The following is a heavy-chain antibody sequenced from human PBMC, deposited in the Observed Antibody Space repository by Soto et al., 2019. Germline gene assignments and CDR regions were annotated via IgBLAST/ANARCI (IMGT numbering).Heavy chain of an antibody. Sequence: GGSLRLSCVASGFTVSSNYMTWVRQAPGKGLERVSVIDSGASTYYADSVKGRFTISRDNSKSTLYLQMNSLRAEDTALYYCAKGRSYYYYYGVDVWGQGTTVTVSS. J-gene: IGHJ6*02. CDR3: AKGRSYYYYYGVDV. V-gene: IGHV3-53*01. CDR2: IDSGAST. CDR1: GFTVSSNY.